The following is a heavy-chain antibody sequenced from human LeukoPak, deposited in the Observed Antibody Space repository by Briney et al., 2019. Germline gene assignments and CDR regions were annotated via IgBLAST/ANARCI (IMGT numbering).Heavy chain of an antibody. CDR3: TRGRLSGYSFDY. CDR2: IYHSGST. J-gene: IGHJ4*02. CDR1: GYSISSGYY. V-gene: IGHV4-38-2*02. D-gene: IGHD3-22*01. Sequence: SETLSLTCTVSGYSISSGYYWGWIRQPPGKGLEWIGNIYHSGSTYYNPSLKSRITISVDTSKNQFSLKLSSVTAADTAVYYCTRGRLSGYSFDYWGQGTLVTVSS.